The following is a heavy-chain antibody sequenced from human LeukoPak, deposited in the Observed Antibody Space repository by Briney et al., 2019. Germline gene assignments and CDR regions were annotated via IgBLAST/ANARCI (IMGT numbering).Heavy chain of an antibody. CDR1: GGSFSGYH. J-gene: IGHJ4*02. D-gene: IGHD6-19*01. CDR2: IHYDGTT. CDR3: ARGPHQQWPPMQY. V-gene: IGHV4-34*01. Sequence: PSETLSLTCAVYGGSFSGYHWTWIRQAPGKGLDWIGEIHYDGTTNYNPSLKNRVTIAVDMSKSQFSVTLTSVTAADTGVYFCARGPHQQWPPMQYWGQGSLVTVSS.